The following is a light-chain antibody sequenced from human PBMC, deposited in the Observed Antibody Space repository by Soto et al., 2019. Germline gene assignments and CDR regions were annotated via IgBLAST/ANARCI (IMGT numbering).Light chain of an antibody. J-gene: IGKJ4*01. Sequence: EIVLTQSPGTLSLSPGERATLSCRASESVSGSYLAWYQQRPGQAPRLLIYGASSRAIGIPDRFSGSGSGTDFILSISRLEAEDFAVYYCQQYGSSPVTFGGGTKVEIK. V-gene: IGKV3-20*01. CDR2: GAS. CDR3: QQYGSSPVT. CDR1: ESVSGSY.